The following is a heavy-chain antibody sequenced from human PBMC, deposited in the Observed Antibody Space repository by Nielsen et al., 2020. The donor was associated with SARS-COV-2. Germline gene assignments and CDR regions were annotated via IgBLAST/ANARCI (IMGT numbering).Heavy chain of an antibody. D-gene: IGHD6-13*01. V-gene: IGHV1-69*04. Sequence: SVNVSCKASGGTFSSYAISWVRQAPGQGLEWMGRIIPILGIANYAQKFQGRVTITADKSTSTAYMELSSLRSEDTAVYYCARVRPGIAAAGTIWFDPWGQGTLVTVSS. CDR3: ARVRPGIAAAGTIWFDP. CDR1: GGTFSSYA. J-gene: IGHJ5*02. CDR2: IIPILGIA.